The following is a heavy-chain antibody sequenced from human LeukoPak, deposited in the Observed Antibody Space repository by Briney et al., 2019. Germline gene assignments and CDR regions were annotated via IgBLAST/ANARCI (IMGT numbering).Heavy chain of an antibody. Sequence: GGSLRLSCAASGFTFSNAWMSWVRQAPGKGLEWVGRIKSKTDGGTTDYAAPVKGRFTISRDDSKNTLYLQMNSLKTEDTAVHYCTTFDYGDFGSDYWGQGTLVTVSS. D-gene: IGHD4-17*01. CDR1: GFTFSNAW. CDR2: IKSKTDGGTT. J-gene: IGHJ4*02. V-gene: IGHV3-15*01. CDR3: TTFDYGDFGSDY.